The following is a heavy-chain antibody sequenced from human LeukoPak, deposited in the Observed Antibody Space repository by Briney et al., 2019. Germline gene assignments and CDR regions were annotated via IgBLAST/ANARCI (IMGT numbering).Heavy chain of an antibody. J-gene: IGHJ4*02. CDR2: ISYDGSNK. D-gene: IGHD2-15*01. CDR1: GFTFSSYG. Sequence: GGPLRLSCAASGFTFSSYGMHWVRQAPGKGLEWVAVISYDGSNKYYADSVKGRFTISRDNSKNTLYLQMNSLRAEDTAVYYCAKEVLYCSSGSCYDYWGQGTLVTVSS. CDR3: AKEVLYCSSGSCYDY. V-gene: IGHV3-30*18.